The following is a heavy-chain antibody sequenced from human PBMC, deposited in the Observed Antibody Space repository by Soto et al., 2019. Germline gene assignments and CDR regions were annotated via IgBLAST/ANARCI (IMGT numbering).Heavy chain of an antibody. CDR3: AILTLDRVD. CDR1: GFIFTTYA. V-gene: IGHV3-23*01. J-gene: IGHJ4*02. Sequence: EVQLLESGGGLVQPGGSLRLSCAASGFIFTTYAMSWVRQAPGRGLEWVSGISANGGSTFYADSVKGRFTISRDNSKNSLYLQVNRLIAEDTAIYYCAILTLDRVDWSQGTLVTVSS. CDR2: ISANGGST. D-gene: IGHD3-10*01.